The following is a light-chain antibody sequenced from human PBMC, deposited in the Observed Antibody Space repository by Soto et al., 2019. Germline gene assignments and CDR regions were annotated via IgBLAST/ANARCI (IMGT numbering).Light chain of an antibody. CDR1: SSDVGGYNY. CDR3: YSYAGISCV. V-gene: IGLV2-11*01. Sequence: SALTQPRSVSGSPGQSVTISCTGTSSDVGGYNYVSWYQQHPGKAPKLMIYDVSKRPSGVPDRFSGSKSGNTASLTISGLQAEDEADYYCYSYAGISCVFGTGTKVTVL. J-gene: IGLJ1*01. CDR2: DVS.